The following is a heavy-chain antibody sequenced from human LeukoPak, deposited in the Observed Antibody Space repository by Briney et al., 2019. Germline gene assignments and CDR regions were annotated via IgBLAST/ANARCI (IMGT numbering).Heavy chain of an antibody. J-gene: IGHJ5*02. D-gene: IGHD5-18*01. Sequence: KPSETLSLTCTVSGGSISSSSYYWGWIRQPPGKGLEWIGRIYYSGSTYYNPSLNSRVTISVATYKNQFSLKLSSVTAAATAVYYCASPVDTAMVTGWFDTWGQGTLVTVSS. CDR3: ASPVDTAMVTGWFDT. CDR2: IYYSGST. V-gene: IGHV4-39*01. CDR1: GGSISSSSYY.